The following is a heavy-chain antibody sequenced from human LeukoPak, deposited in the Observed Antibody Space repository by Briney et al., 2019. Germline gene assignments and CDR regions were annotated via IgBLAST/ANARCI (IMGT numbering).Heavy chain of an antibody. J-gene: IGHJ4*02. CDR2: ISSSSSYI. V-gene: IGHV3-21*01. Sequence: PGGSLRLSCAASGFTFSSYSMNWVRQAPGKGLEWVSSISSSSSYIYYADSVEGRFTISRDNAKNSLYLQMNSLRAEDTAVYYCARDPQLYFDLIGLVDYWGQGTLVTVSS. D-gene: IGHD1-1*01. CDR1: GFTFSSYS. CDR3: ARDPQLYFDLIGLVDY.